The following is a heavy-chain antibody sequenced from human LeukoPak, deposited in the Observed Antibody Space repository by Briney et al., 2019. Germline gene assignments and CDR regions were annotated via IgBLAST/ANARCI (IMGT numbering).Heavy chain of an antibody. V-gene: IGHV3-7*01. Sequence: GGSLRLSCAASGFTFSSYWMSWVRRAPGRGLEWVANIKQDGSETYYVDSVRGRFIVSRDNAKNSVFLQMNSLRAEDTAVYYCARDFAAAVGWGQGTLVTVSS. J-gene: IGHJ4*02. CDR1: GFTFSSYW. CDR3: ARDFAAAVG. D-gene: IGHD6-13*01. CDR2: IKQDGSET.